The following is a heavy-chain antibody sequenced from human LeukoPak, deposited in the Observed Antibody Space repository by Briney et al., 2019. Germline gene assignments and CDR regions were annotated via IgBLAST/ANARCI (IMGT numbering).Heavy chain of an antibody. J-gene: IGHJ4*02. D-gene: IGHD3-22*01. V-gene: IGHV4-38-2*02. Sequence: SETLSLTCTVSGYSISSGYYWGWIRQPPGKGLEWIGIIYHSGSTYYNPSLKSRVTISVDTSKNQFSLKLSSVTAADTAVYYCARADYYDSSAMVYWGQGTLVTVSS. CDR2: IYHSGST. CDR3: ARADYYDSSAMVY. CDR1: GYSISSGYY.